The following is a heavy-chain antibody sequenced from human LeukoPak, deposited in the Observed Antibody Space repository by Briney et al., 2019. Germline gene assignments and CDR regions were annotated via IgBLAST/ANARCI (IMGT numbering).Heavy chain of an antibody. CDR3: ARDLVGRGAAAGTIDY. Sequence: SVKVSCKASGGTFSSYAISWVRQAPGQGLEWMGRIIPIFGTANYAQKFQGRVTITTDESTSTAYMELSSLRSEDTAVYYCARDLVGRGAAAGTIDYWGQGTLVTVSS. J-gene: IGHJ4*02. D-gene: IGHD6-13*01. CDR2: IIPIFGTA. V-gene: IGHV1-69*05. CDR1: GGTFSSYA.